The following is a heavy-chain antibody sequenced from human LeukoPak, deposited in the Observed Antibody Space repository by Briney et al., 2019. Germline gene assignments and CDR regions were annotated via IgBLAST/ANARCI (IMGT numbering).Heavy chain of an antibody. V-gene: IGHV4-59*08. D-gene: IGHD6-19*01. CDR2: IYYSGST. Sequence: PSETLSLTCTVSGGSISSYYWSWIRQPPGKGLEWIGYIYYSGSTNYNPSLKSRVTISVDTSKNQFSLKLSSVTAADTAVYYCARVIAVAGTFGFDYWGQGTLVTVSS. CDR3: ARVIAVAGTFGFDY. CDR1: GGSISSYY. J-gene: IGHJ4*02.